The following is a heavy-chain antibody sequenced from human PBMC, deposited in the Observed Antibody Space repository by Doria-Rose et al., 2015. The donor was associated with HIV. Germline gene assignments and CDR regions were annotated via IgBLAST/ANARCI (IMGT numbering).Heavy chain of an antibody. D-gene: IGHD6-13*01. CDR2: IFSDDER. Sequence: SGPVLVKPTETLTLTCTVSGVSLSSPGMGVSRIRQPPGKALEWLANIFSDDERSYKPSLKSRLTISRGTSKSQVVLTMTDMDPVDTATYYCARIKSSRWYHKYYFDFWGQGTLVIVSA. V-gene: IGHV2-26*01. CDR3: ARIKSSRWYHKYYFDF. CDR1: GVSLSSPGMG. J-gene: IGHJ4*02.